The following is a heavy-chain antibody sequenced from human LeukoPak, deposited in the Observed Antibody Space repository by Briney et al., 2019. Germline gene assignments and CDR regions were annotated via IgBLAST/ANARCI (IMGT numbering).Heavy chain of an antibody. Sequence: GASVKVSCKASGGTFSSYAISWVRQAPGQELEWMGGFIPIFGTANYAQKFQGRVTLTADESTSTAYMELSSLRSEDTAVYYCAGQGYCSGGSCYPGYYYMDVWGKGTTVTISS. J-gene: IGHJ6*03. D-gene: IGHD2-15*01. CDR3: AGQGYCSGGSCYPGYYYMDV. V-gene: IGHV1-69*13. CDR1: GGTFSSYA. CDR2: FIPIFGTA.